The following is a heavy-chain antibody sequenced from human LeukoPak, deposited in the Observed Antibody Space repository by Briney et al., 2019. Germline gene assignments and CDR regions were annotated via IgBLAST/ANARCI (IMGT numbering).Heavy chain of an antibody. V-gene: IGHV3-23*01. J-gene: IGHJ4*02. CDR1: GFTFSSYS. D-gene: IGHD2-15*01. CDR2: ISGSGGST. Sequence: GGSLRLSCAASGFTFSSYSMNWVRQAPGKGLEWVSAISGSGGSTYYADSVKGRFTISRDNSKNTLYLQMNSLRAEGTAVYYCAKMDIVVVVAAPLDYWGQGTLVTVSS. CDR3: AKMDIVVVVAAPLDY.